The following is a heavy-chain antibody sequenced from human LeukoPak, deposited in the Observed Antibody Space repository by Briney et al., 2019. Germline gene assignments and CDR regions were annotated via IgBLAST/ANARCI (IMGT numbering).Heavy chain of an antibody. Sequence: SVKVSCKASGGTFSSYVISWVRQAPGQGLEWMGGIIPIFGTANYAQRFQGRVTITADKSTSTAYMELSSLRSEDTAVYYCARGQKVVAAMSYWYFDLWGRGTLVTVSS. CDR2: IIPIFGTA. CDR1: GGTFSSYV. J-gene: IGHJ2*01. D-gene: IGHD2-15*01. CDR3: ARGQKVVAAMSYWYFDL. V-gene: IGHV1-69*06.